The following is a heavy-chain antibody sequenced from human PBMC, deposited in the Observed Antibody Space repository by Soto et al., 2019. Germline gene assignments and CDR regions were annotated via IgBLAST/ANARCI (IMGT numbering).Heavy chain of an antibody. J-gene: IGHJ6*02. CDR1: GGSVSSGSYY. V-gene: IGHV4-61*01. Sequence: SETLSLTCTVSGGSVSSGSYYWSWIRQPPGKGLEWIGYIYYSGSTNYNPSLKSRVTISVDTSKNQFSLKLSSVTAADTAVHYCARDDTYYDFWSGYYPREYYGMDVWGQGTTVTVSS. CDR3: ARDDTYYDFWSGYYPREYYGMDV. CDR2: IYYSGST. D-gene: IGHD3-3*01.